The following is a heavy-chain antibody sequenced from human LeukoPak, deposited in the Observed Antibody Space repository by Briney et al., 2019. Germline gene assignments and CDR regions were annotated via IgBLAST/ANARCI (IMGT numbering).Heavy chain of an antibody. CDR1: GGSITNYY. Sequence: SETLSLTCTVSGGSITNYYWSWIQQPPGKGLEWIGYVYHTGSINYNPSLKGRITMSVDTSKNQFSLNLSSVTAADTAVYYCARDRLAAALFDPWGQGTLVTVSS. CDR3: ARDRLAAALFDP. V-gene: IGHV4-59*01. D-gene: IGHD6-13*01. CDR2: VYHTGSI. J-gene: IGHJ5*02.